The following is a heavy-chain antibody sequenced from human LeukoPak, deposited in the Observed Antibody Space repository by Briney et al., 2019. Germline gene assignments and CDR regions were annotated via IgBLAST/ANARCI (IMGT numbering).Heavy chain of an antibody. D-gene: IGHD6-19*01. CDR1: GFTFSNYP. V-gene: IGHV3-30-3*01. J-gene: IGHJ4*02. Sequence: GGSLRLSCAASGFTFSNYPMYWVRQAPGKGLEWVATISYDGSNNYYADSVKGRFTISRDNSKNTLYLQMNSLRAEDTTVYYCAKEQWLVPEGFDYWGQGTLVTVSS. CDR2: ISYDGSNN. CDR3: AKEQWLVPEGFDY.